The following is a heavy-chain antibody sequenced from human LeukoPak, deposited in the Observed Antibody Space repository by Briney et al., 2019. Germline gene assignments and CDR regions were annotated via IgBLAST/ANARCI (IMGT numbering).Heavy chain of an antibody. J-gene: IGHJ6*03. D-gene: IGHD3-3*01. CDR2: IYYSGST. CDR3: ARGRWSGYPQPLYYYYMDV. Sequence: PSETLSLTCTVSGGSISSSSYYWGWIRQPPGKGLEWIGSIYYSGSTYYNPSLKSRVTISVDTSKNQFSLQLSSVTAADTAVYYCARGRWSGYPQPLYYYYMDVWGKGTTVTVSS. V-gene: IGHV4-39*07. CDR1: GGSISSSSYY.